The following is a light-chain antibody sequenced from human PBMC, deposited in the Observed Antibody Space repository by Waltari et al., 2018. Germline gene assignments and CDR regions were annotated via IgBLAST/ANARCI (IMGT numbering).Light chain of an antibody. V-gene: IGKV3-15*01. CDR2: GAS. CDR3: QQFYSTPYT. CDR1: QSINSN. Sequence: EIVMTQSPATLSVSPGERATLSCRASQSINSNVAWYRQKPGQAPRLLIYGASARATGIPVRFSGSGSGTEFTLTISSLQSDDFGVYYCQQFYSTPYTFGQGTKLEI. J-gene: IGKJ2*01.